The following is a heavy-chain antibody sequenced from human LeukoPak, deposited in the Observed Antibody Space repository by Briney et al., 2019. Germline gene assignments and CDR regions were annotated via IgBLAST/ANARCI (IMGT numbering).Heavy chain of an antibody. CDR3: ARDYYYGRRSNCFDP. V-gene: IGHV1-18*01. J-gene: IGHJ5*02. D-gene: IGHD3-10*01. Sequence: ASVKVSCTASGHTFTNYGFSWVRQAPGQGLEWMGWISAKNGDRNYAQNLQGRVAMTTDTSTSTAYMELRSLTSDDTAMYYCARDYYYGRRSNCFDPWGQGTLVTVSS. CDR1: GHTFTNYG. CDR2: ISAKNGDR.